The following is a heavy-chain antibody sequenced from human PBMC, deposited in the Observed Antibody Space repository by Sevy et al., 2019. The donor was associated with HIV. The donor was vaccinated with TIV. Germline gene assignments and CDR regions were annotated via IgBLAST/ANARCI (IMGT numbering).Heavy chain of an antibody. CDR1: GYTLTELS. V-gene: IGHV1-24*01. CDR3: ATVTGYCSGGSCYSEYFQH. J-gene: IGHJ1*01. D-gene: IGHD2-15*01. Sequence: ASVKVSCKVSGYTLTELSMHWVRQAPGKGLEWMGGFDPEDGETIYAQKFHGRVTMTEDTSTDTAYMELSSLRSEDTAVYYCATVTGYCSGGSCYSEYFQHWGQGTLVTVSS. CDR2: FDPEDGET.